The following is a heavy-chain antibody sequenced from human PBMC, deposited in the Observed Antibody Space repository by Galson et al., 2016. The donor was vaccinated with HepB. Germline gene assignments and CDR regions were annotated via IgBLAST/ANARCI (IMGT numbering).Heavy chain of an antibody. V-gene: IGHV4-39*01. Sequence: ETLSLTCTVSGGSITGSSYYWGWIRQPPGKGLELIGSIYYSGSTYYNPSLKSRVTISVDTSKNQFSLKLSSVTAADTAVYYCARIGYGDYWAGIMDVWGQGTTVTVYS. CDR3: ARIGYGDYWAGIMDV. D-gene: IGHD4-17*01. J-gene: IGHJ6*02. CDR2: IYYSGST. CDR1: GGSITGSSYY.